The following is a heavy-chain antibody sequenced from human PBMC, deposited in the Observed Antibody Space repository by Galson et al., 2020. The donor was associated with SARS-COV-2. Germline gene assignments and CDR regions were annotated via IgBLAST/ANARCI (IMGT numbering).Heavy chain of an antibody. D-gene: IGHD6-19*01. CDR3: ARDYSSGWYVFDY. CDR2: IWYDGSNK. J-gene: IGHJ4*02. CDR1: GFTFSSYG. V-gene: IGHV3-33*01. Sequence: GESLKISCAASGFTFSSYGMHWVRQAPGKGLEWVAVIWYDGSNKYYADSVKGRFTISRDNSKNTLYLQMNSLRAEDTAVYYCARDYSSGWYVFDYWGQGTLVTVSS.